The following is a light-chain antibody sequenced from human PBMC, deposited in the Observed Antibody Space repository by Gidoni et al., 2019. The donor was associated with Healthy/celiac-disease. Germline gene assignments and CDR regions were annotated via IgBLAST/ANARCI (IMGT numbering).Light chain of an antibody. J-gene: IGKJ3*01. Sequence: DIQMTQSLSSLSASVGDRVTITCRARQGIGNYLACYQQKPGTVPKLLIYAASTLQSGVPSRFSSSGAWTDFTLTISSRQPEDVATYYCQKYNSAPLFTFXPXTKVDIK. CDR1: QGIGNY. V-gene: IGKV1-27*01. CDR3: QKYNSAPLFT. CDR2: AAS.